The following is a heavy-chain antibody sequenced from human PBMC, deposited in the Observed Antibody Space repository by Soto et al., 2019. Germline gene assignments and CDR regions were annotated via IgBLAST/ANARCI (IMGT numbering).Heavy chain of an antibody. CDR2: IYPGDSDT. V-gene: IGHV5-51*01. CDR1: GYSFSFYW. D-gene: IGHD3-10*01. CDR3: ARHENLDISYGSGSHIDY. Sequence: GESLKISCKGSGYSFSFYWIGWVRQMPGKGLEWMGIIYPGDSDTRYSPSFQGQVTISADKSISTAYLQWSSLKASDTAMYYCARHENLDISYGSGSHIDYWGQGTLVIVSS. J-gene: IGHJ4*02.